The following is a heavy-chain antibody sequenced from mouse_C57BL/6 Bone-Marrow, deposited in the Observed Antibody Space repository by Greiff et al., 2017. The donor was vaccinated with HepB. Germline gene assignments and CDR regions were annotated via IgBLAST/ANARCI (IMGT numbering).Heavy chain of an antibody. CDR1: GYTFTDYN. CDR2: INPNNGGT. Sequence: VQLQQSGPELVKPGASVKIPCKASGYTFTDYNMDWVKQSHGKSLEWIGDINPNNGGTIYNQKFKGKATLTVDKSSSTAYMELRSLTSEDTAVYYCARWGTTVVAHWYFDVWGTGTTVTVSS. J-gene: IGHJ1*03. CDR3: ARWGTTVVAHWYFDV. D-gene: IGHD1-1*01. V-gene: IGHV1-18*01.